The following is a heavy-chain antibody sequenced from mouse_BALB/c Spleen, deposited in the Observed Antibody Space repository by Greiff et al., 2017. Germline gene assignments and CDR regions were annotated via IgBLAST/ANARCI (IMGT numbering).Heavy chain of an antibody. J-gene: IGHJ3*01. CDR1: GYTFTSYY. Sequence: QVQLKESGPELVKPGASVRISCKASGYTFTSYYIHWVKQRPGQGLEWIGWIYPGNVNTKYNEKFKGKATLTADKSSSTAYMQLSSLTSEDSAVYFCAREGPITTAPFAYWGQGTLVTVSA. CDR2: IYPGNVNT. CDR3: AREGPITTAPFAY. V-gene: IGHV1S56*01. D-gene: IGHD1-2*01.